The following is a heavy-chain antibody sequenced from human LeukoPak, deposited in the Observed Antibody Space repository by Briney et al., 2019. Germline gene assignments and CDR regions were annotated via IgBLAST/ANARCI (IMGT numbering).Heavy chain of an antibody. CDR3: ARQLGNYYRAFDY. CDR2: INPASAGA. D-gene: IGHD1-26*01. V-gene: IGHV1-2*02. Sequence: ASVTVSCKPSGYTFTNYYIHWVRQAPGQGPELVGWINPASAGAAFAPKFQGRVSMTWDSSITTAYMDLTSLRSDDTAIYYCARQLGNYYRAFDYWGQGTLVTVSS. CDR1: GYTFTNYY. J-gene: IGHJ4*02.